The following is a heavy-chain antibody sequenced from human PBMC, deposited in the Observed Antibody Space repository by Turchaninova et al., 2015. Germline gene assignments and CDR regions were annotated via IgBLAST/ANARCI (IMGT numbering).Heavy chain of an antibody. J-gene: IGHJ4*02. CDR1: GYSISSGYS. D-gene: IGHD2-15*01. V-gene: IGHV4-38-2*02. Sequence: QVQLQESGPGLVKPSETLSLTCAVSGYSISSGYSWGWIRQPPGKGLEWIGSIYHSGSTYYNASLKSRVTTSVDTSKNQFSLKLRSVTAADTAVYYCAREGGSGGICYSDYWGQGTLVTVSS. CDR3: AREGGSGGICYSDY. CDR2: IYHSGST.